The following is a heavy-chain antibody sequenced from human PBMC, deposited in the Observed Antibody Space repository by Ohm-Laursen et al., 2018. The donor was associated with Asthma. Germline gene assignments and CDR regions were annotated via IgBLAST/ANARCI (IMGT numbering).Heavy chain of an antibody. CDR3: ATLYQDPNWFDP. Sequence: SLRLSCAASGFTFSSYGMRWVRQAPGKGLEWVAVISYDGSNKYYADSVKGRFTISRDNSKNTLYLQMNSLRAEDTAVYYCATLYQDPNWFDPWGQGTLVTVSS. V-gene: IGHV3-30*03. J-gene: IGHJ5*02. CDR2: ISYDGSNK. D-gene: IGHD2-2*01. CDR1: GFTFSSYG.